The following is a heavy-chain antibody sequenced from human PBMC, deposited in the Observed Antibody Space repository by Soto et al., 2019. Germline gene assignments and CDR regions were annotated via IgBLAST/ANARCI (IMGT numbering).Heavy chain of an antibody. Sequence: SETLSLTCAVSGGSISSGGYSWCWIRQPPGKGLEWIGYIYHSGSTYYNPSLKSRVTISVDRSKNQFSLELSSVTAADTAVYYCARVNKLRYGWFDPWGQGTLVTVSS. CDR2: IYHSGST. J-gene: IGHJ5*02. CDR3: ARVNKLRYGWFDP. CDR1: GGSISSGGYS. D-gene: IGHD3-9*01. V-gene: IGHV4-30-2*01.